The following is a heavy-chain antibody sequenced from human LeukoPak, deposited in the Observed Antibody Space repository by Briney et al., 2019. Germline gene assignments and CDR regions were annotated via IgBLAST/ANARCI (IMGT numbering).Heavy chain of an antibody. D-gene: IGHD3-22*01. V-gene: IGHV3-66*01. CDR2: IYTGGNT. CDR1: GFIVSHKY. CDR3: ARGQIDLLRNYFDS. Sequence: GGSLRLSCAASGFIVSHKYMAWVRQAPGKGLEWLSIIYTGGNTVSAESVKGRFIISRDNSRNTVHLQMNSLRDDDTAVYYCARGQIDLLRNYFDSWGPGTLVAVSS. J-gene: IGHJ4*02.